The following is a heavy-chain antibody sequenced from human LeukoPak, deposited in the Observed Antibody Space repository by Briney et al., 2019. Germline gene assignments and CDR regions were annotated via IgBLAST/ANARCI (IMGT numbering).Heavy chain of an antibody. CDR2: IYYSGST. Sequence: PSETLSLTCTVSGGSISSYYWSWIRQPPGKGLEWIGYIYYSGSTNYNPSLKSRVTISVDTSKNQFSLKLSSVTAADTAVHYCARTRVGATTPNLHYYYMDVWGKGTTVTVSS. D-gene: IGHD1-26*01. CDR1: GGSISSYY. J-gene: IGHJ6*03. V-gene: IGHV4-59*01. CDR3: ARTRVGATTPNLHYYYMDV.